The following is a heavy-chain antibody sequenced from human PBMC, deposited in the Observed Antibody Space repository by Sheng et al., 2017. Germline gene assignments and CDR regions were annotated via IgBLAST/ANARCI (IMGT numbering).Heavy chain of an antibody. V-gene: IGHV3-30*02. Sequence: QVQLVESGGGVVQPGGSLRLSCAASGFTFSSYGMHWVRQAPGKGLEWVAFIRYDGSNKYYADSVKGRFTISRDNSKNTLYLQMNSLRAEDTAVYYCAKDDYSNNRGYYYYYYMDVWGKGTTVTVSS. CDR1: GFTFSSYG. CDR2: IRYDGSNK. D-gene: IGHD4-4*01. CDR3: AKDDYSNNRGYYYYYYMDV. J-gene: IGHJ6*03.